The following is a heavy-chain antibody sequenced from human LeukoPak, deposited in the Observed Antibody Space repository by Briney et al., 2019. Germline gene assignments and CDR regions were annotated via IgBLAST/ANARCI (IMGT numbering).Heavy chain of an antibody. Sequence: GGSLRLSCAASGFTFSSYAMSWVRQAPGKGLEWVSAISGSGGSTYYADSVKGRFTISRDNSKNTLYLQMNSLRAEDTAVYYCAELRYDCWSGYYRHQTFDYWGQGTLVTVSS. CDR2: ISGSGGST. D-gene: IGHD3-3*01. J-gene: IGHJ4*02. V-gene: IGHV3-23*01. CDR1: GFTFSSYA. CDR3: AELRYDCWSGYYRHQTFDY.